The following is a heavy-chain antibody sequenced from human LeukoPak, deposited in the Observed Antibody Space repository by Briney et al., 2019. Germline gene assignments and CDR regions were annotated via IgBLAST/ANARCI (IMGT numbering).Heavy chain of an antibody. Sequence: SVKVSCKASGGTFSSYAISWVRQAPGQGLEWMGRIIPIFGIANYAQKFQGRVTITADKSTSTAYMELSSLRSEDTAVYYCARDYSRYGDYVSFGYWGQGTLVTVSS. D-gene: IGHD4-17*01. J-gene: IGHJ4*02. CDR1: GGTFSSYA. V-gene: IGHV1-69*04. CDR3: ARDYSRYGDYVSFGY. CDR2: IIPIFGIA.